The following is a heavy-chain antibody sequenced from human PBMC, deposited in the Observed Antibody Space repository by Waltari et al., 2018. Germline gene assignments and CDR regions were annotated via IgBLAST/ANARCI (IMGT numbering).Heavy chain of an antibody. Sequence: QLQLQESGPGLVKPSETLSLTCTVSGGSISSSSYHWGWIRQPPGKGLEWIGSIYYSGSTYYNPSLKRRVTISVDTSKNQFSLKLSSVTAADTAVYYCATSIAARLTPWGQGTLVTVSS. J-gene: IGHJ4*02. D-gene: IGHD6-6*01. CDR3: ATSIAARLTP. CDR2: IYYSGST. V-gene: IGHV4-39*01. CDR1: GGSISSSSYH.